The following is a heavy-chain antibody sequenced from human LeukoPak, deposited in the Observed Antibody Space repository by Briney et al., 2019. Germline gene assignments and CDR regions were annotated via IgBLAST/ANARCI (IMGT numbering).Heavy chain of an antibody. Sequence: PSETLSLTCTVSGGSISTYYWSWIRQPPGKGLEWIGYIYYSGSTNYNPSLKSRVTISVDTSKNQFSLKLSSVTAADTAVYYCARVLLTGGYDSSGDDAFDIWGQGTMVTVSS. D-gene: IGHD3-22*01. J-gene: IGHJ3*02. CDR3: ARVLLTGGYDSSGDDAFDI. CDR2: IYYSGST. CDR1: GGSISTYY. V-gene: IGHV4-59*12.